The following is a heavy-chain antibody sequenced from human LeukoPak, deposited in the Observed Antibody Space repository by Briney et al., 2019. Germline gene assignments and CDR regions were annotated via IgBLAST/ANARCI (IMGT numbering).Heavy chain of an antibody. CDR2: ISSSGSTI. V-gene: IGHV3-48*04. J-gene: IGHJ1*01. Sequence: GGSLRLSCAASGFTFSSYAMSWVRQAPGKGLEWVSYISSSGSTIYYADSVKGRFTISRDNAKNSLYLQMNSLRAKDTAVYYCATRARVAAAGAEYFQHWGQGTLVTVSS. D-gene: IGHD6-13*01. CDR3: ATRARVAAAGAEYFQH. CDR1: GFTFSSYA.